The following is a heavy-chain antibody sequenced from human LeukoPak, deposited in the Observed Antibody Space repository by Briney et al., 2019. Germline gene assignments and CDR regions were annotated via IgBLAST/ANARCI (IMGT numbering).Heavy chain of an antibody. D-gene: IGHD6-13*01. CDR2: ISAYNGNT. J-gene: IGHJ2*01. CDR3: ARELAAAGRHWYFDL. Sequence: GASVKVSCKASGYTFTSYGISWVRQAPGQGLEWMGWISAYNGNTNYAQKLQGRVTMTTDTSTSTAYMELRSLRSDDTAVYYCARELAAAGRHWYFDLWGRGTLVTVSS. V-gene: IGHV1-18*01. CDR1: GYTFTSYG.